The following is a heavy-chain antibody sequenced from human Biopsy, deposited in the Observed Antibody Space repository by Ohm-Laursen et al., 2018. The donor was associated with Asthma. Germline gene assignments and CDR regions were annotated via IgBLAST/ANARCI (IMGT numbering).Heavy chain of an antibody. D-gene: IGHD6-19*01. V-gene: IGHV4-4*02. CDR1: GGSIISSSW. CDR3: ARASVAASSNWFDP. Sequence: GTLSLTCTVSGGSIISSSWWSWVRQTPGKGLEWIREIYHSGPTNYNPSLKSRVTISVDKSKNQFSLKLTSVTAADTAVYYCARASVAASSNWFDPWGQGTLVTVSS. CDR2: IYHSGPT. J-gene: IGHJ5*02.